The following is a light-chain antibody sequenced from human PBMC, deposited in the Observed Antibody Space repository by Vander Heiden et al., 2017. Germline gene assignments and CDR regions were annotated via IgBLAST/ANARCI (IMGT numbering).Light chain of an antibody. V-gene: IGLV3-21*02. CDR2: DDS. CDR1: NIGSKS. Sequence: SYVLTQPPSVPVAPGQTARITCGGDNIGSKSVHWYQQKPGQAPVLVVYDDSDRPSGIPGRFSGSNSGNTATLTISRVEAGDEADYYCQVWDSSSDLWVFGGGTKLTVL. J-gene: IGLJ3*02. CDR3: QVWDSSSDLWV.